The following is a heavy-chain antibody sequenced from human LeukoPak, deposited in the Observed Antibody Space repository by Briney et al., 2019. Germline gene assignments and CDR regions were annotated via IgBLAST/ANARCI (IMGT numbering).Heavy chain of an antibody. D-gene: IGHD3-10*01. CDR3: ARDVPDPSITMVRGSFDDWFDP. V-gene: IGHV4-38-2*02. J-gene: IGHJ5*02. CDR2: IYHSGNT. Sequence: SETLSLTCTVSGYSISGGYYWGWIRQPPGKGLEWIGTIYHSGNTNYNPSLKSRVTISVDTSKNQFSLKLSSVTAADTAVYYCARDVPDPSITMVRGSFDDWFDPWGQGTLVTVSS. CDR1: GYSISGGYY.